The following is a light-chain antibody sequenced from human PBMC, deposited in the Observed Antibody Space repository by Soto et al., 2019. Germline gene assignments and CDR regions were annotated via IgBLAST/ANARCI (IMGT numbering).Light chain of an antibody. J-gene: IGLJ1*01. CDR3: GSWDSSLSAYV. CDR2: DDN. Sequence: QALLLRPPSVSAAPGHKVTISSSRSSSKIGGNSVSWYQQLPGTAPKLLIYDDNKRPSGIPDRFSGSKSGTSATLGITGFQTGDEADYYCGSWDSSLSAYVFGTGTKVTV. CDR1: SSKIGGNS. V-gene: IGLV1-51*01.